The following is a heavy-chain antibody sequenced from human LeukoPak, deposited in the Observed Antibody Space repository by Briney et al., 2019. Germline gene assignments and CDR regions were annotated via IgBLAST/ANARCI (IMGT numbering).Heavy chain of an antibody. V-gene: IGHV3-21*01. D-gene: IGHD3-10*01. CDR1: GFTFSSYS. CDR3: ARTGGLYLIKDYYGMDV. CDR2: ISSSSSYI. Sequence: GGSLRLSCVASGFTFSSYSMNWVRQAPGKGLEWVSSISSSSSYIYYADSVKGRFTISRDNAKNSLYLQMNSLRAEDTAVYYCARTGGLYLIKDYYGMDVWGQGTTVTVSS. J-gene: IGHJ6*02.